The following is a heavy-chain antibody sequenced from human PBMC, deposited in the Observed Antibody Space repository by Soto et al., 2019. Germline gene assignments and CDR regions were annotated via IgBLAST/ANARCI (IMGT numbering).Heavy chain of an antibody. Sequence: SETLSLTCPVSGGSISSYYWSWIRQPPGKGLEWIGYIYYSGSTNYNPSLKSRVTMSVDTSKNQFSLKLSSVTAADTAVYYCARGPHVLQHWAFDIWGQGTMVTVSS. V-gene: IGHV4-59*01. D-gene: IGHD3-16*01. CDR3: ARGPHVLQHWAFDI. J-gene: IGHJ3*02. CDR1: GGSISSYY. CDR2: IYYSGST.